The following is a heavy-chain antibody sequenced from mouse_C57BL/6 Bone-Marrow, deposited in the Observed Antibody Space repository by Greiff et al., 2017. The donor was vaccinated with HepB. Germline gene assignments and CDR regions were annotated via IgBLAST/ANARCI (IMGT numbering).Heavy chain of an antibody. CDR2: IDPSDSYT. CDR3: ARTPFYDGYYYYAMDY. CDR1: GYTFTSYW. D-gene: IGHD2-3*01. V-gene: IGHV1-69*01. J-gene: IGHJ4*01. Sequence: QVQLKQPGAELVMPGASVKLSCKASGYTFTSYWMHWVKQRPGQGLEWIGEIDPSDSYTNYNQKFKGKSTLTVDKSSSTAYMQLSSLTSEDSAVYYCARTPFYDGYYYYAMDYWGQGTSVTVSS.